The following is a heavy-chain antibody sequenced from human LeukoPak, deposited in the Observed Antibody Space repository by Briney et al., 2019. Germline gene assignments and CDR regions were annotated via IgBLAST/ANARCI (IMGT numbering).Heavy chain of an antibody. Sequence: GGSLRLSCAVSGFTFSNAWMSWVRQAPGKGLEWVSIIYSGGSTYYADSVKGRFTISRDNSKNTLYLQMNSLRAEDTAVYYCARHSRNYYFDYWGQGTLVTVSS. CDR1: GFTFSNAW. V-gene: IGHV3-66*04. J-gene: IGHJ4*02. CDR3: ARHSRNYYFDY. CDR2: IYSGGST.